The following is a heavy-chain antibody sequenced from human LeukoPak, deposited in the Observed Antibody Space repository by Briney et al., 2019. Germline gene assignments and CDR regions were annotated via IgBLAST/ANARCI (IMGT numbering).Heavy chain of an antibody. CDR2: ICYDGSNK. CDR3: LRDVLGLPHMFFDF. Sequence: GGSLRLSCATSRLGLSEYSMYSVPQAPRKGLKWVAYICYDGSNKDYANSVKGRFTISRNTSKSTVYLQMNILRPDHTAVYYCLRDVLGLPHMFFDFWGQGTRVSVSS. J-gene: IGHJ4*02. CDR1: RLGLSEYS. V-gene: IGHV3-33*07. D-gene: IGHD2-21*01.